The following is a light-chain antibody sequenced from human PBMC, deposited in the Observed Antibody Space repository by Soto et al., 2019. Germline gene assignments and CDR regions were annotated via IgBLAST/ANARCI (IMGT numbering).Light chain of an antibody. CDR3: QQSYSTPQGLT. V-gene: IGKV1-39*01. Sequence: DIQMTQSPSSLSASVGDRVTITCRASQSISSYLNWYQQKPGKAPKLLIYAASSLQSGVPSRFSGSGSGTDFTLTISSLQPEDSATYYCQQSYSTPQGLTFGGGTKVEIK. CDR2: AAS. CDR1: QSISSY. J-gene: IGKJ4*01.